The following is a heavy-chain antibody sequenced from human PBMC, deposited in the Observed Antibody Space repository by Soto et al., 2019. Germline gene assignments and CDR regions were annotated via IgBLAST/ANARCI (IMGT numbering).Heavy chain of an antibody. J-gene: IGHJ4*02. Sequence: PGGSLRLSCVASWFTFSSYALHWVRQAPGKGLEWVAVTSYDGSNKYYADSVEGRFTISRDNSKNTLYLQTSSLTTEDTAMYYCARDWETSATGLIDSWGQGTLVTVSS. D-gene: IGHD3-9*01. CDR3: ARDWETSATGLIDS. CDR2: TSYDGSNK. V-gene: IGHV3-30-3*01. CDR1: WFTFSSYA.